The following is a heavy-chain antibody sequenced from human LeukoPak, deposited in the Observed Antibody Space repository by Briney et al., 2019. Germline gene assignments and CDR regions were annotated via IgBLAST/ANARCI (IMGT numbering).Heavy chain of an antibody. J-gene: IGHJ4*02. Sequence: SETLSLTCTVSGGSISSSSYYWAWIRQPPGKGLEWIGTIYYSGSTCYNPSLKSRVIIFGDTSKSQFSLNLSSVTAADTAVYYCARRNPCSGGSCYSGQFDYWGQGALVTVSS. CDR1: GGSISSSSYY. CDR2: IYYSGST. V-gene: IGHV4-39*01. D-gene: IGHD2-15*01. CDR3: ARRNPCSGGSCYSGQFDY.